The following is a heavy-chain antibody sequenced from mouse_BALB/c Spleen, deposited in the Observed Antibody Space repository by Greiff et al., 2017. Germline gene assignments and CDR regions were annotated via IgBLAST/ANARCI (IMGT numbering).Heavy chain of an antibody. D-gene: IGHD2-4*01. V-gene: IGHV1S22*01. Sequence: LKQPGSELVRPGASVKLSCKASGYTFTSYWMHWVKQRPGQGLEWIGNIYPGSGSTNYDEKFKSKATLTVDTSSSTAYMQLSSLTSEDSAVYYCTNDYGAYWGQGTLVTVSA. CDR2: IYPGSGST. J-gene: IGHJ3*01. CDR3: TNDYGAY. CDR1: GYTFTSYW.